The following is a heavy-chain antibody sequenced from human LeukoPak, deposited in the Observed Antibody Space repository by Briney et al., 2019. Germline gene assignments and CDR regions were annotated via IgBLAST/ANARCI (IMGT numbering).Heavy chain of an antibody. Sequence: SETLSLTCTVSGGSISSYYWSWIRQPPGKGLEWIGSIYHSGSTYYSPSLKSRVTISVDTSKNQFSLKLSSVTAADTAVYYCARPRGYSSGSGFDPWGQGTLVTVSS. V-gene: IGHV4-59*08. CDR2: IYHSGST. D-gene: IGHD6-19*01. J-gene: IGHJ5*02. CDR3: ARPRGYSSGSGFDP. CDR1: GGSISSYY.